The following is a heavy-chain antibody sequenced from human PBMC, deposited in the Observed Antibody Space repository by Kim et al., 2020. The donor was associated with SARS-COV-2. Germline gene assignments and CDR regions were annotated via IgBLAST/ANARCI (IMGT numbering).Heavy chain of an antibody. CDR3: TKREVGTMRDY. J-gene: IGHJ4*02. CDR2: VSPGGTT. V-gene: IGHV4-39*01. CDR1: GASISNSNYY. Sequence: SETLSLTCTVSGASISNSNYYWVWMRQPPGKGLEWIGTVSPGGTTDYNPFLQSRVTISIDTSKNQFSLELSTVTAADTAVYYCTKREVGTMRDYWGPGTLVTVSS. D-gene: IGHD2-21*02.